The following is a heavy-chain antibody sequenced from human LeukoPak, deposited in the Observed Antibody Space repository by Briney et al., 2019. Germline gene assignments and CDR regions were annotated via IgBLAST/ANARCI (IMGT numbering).Heavy chain of an antibody. CDR2: INPSGGST. J-gene: IGHJ4*02. CDR1: GYTFTSYY. CDR3: AREVEEGSSSYYFDY. D-gene: IGHD6-6*01. Sequence: ASVKVSCKASGYTFTSYYMHWVRQAPGQGLEWMGIINPSGGSTSYAQKFQGRVTMARDTSTSTVYMELSSLRSEDTAVYYCAREVEEGSSSYYFDYWGQGTLVTVSS. V-gene: IGHV1-46*01.